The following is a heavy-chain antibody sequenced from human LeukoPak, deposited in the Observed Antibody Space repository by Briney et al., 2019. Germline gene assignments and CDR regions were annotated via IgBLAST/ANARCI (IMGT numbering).Heavy chain of an antibody. V-gene: IGHV4-59*01. D-gene: IGHD6-6*01. CDR3: ASSESIAARYYYFDY. CDR2: IYYSGST. CDR1: GGSISSYY. J-gene: IGHJ4*02. Sequence: PSQTLSLTCTVSGGSISSYYWSWIRQPPGKGLEWIGCIYYSGSTNYNPSLKSRVTISVDTSKNQFSLKLSSVTAADTAVYYCASSESIAARYYYFDYWGQGTLVTVSS.